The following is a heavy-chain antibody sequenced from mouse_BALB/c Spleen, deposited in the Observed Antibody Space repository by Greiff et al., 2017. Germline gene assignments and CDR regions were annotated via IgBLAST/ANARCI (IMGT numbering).Heavy chain of an antibody. Sequence: VKLQESGAELARPGASVKMSCKASGYTFTSYTMHWVKQRPGQGLEWIGYINPSSGYTNYNQKFKDKATLTADKSSSTAYMQLSSLTSEDSAVYYCARKEPAWFAYWGQGTLVTVSA. J-gene: IGHJ3*01. CDR1: GYTFTSYT. V-gene: IGHV1-4*01. CDR3: ARKEPAWFAY. CDR2: INPSSGYT.